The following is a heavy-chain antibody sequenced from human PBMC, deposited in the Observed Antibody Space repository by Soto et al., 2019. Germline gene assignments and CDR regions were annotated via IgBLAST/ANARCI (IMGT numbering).Heavy chain of an antibody. CDR3: AFNSVSGSYNFDY. CDR1: GFTFSSYA. V-gene: IGHV3-23*01. J-gene: IGHJ4*02. D-gene: IGHD3-10*01. CDR2: ISGGGETT. Sequence: EVQLLESGGGLVQPGGSLRLSCAASGFTFSSYAMWWVRQAPGKGLECVSAISGGGETTYYADSVKGRFTISRDNSKNTLLLQMNSLRAEDTAVYYCAFNSVSGSYNFDYWGQGTLVTGSS.